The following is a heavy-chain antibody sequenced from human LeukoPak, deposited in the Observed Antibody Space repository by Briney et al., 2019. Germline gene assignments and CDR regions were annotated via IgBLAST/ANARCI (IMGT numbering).Heavy chain of an antibody. J-gene: IGHJ4*02. Sequence: SETLSLTCTVSGGSISSYYWSWIRQPPGKGLEWIGYIYYSGSTNYNPSLKSRVTISVETSKNQFSLKLSSVTAADTAVYYCARVRDGYNRYYFDYWGQGTLVTVSS. CDR2: IYYSGST. V-gene: IGHV4-59*01. CDR1: GGSISSYY. D-gene: IGHD5-24*01. CDR3: ARVRDGYNRYYFDY.